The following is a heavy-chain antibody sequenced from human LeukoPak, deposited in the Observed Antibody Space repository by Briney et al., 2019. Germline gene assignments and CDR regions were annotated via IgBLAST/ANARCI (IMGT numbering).Heavy chain of an antibody. CDR1: GLNFDDSA. J-gene: IGHJ4*02. V-gene: IGHV3-43*02. CDR2: ISADGGST. Sequence: HPRGSLRLSCVASGLNFDDSAMHWVRQAPGKGLEWVSLISADGGSTFSADSVKGRFSISRDNSKNSLYLQMNSLRSEDTAMYYCAKESGKFDYWGQGTLVAVSS. CDR3: AKESGKFDY.